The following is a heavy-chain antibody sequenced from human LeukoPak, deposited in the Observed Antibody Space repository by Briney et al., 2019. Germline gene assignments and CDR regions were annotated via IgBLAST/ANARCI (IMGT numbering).Heavy chain of an antibody. CDR1: GGSFSGYY. CDR2: INHSGST. CDR3: ARTPTTVTTRGAFDI. J-gene: IGHJ3*02. V-gene: IGHV4-34*01. Sequence: SETLSHTCAVYGGSFSGYYWSWIRQPPGQGLEWIGEINHSGSTNYNPSLKSRVTISVDTSKNQFSLKLSSVTAADTAVYYCARTPTTVTTRGAFDIWGQGTMVTVSS. D-gene: IGHD4-17*01.